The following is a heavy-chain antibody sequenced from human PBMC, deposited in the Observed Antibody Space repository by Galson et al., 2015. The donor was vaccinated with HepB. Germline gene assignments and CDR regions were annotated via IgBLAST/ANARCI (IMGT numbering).Heavy chain of an antibody. CDR1: GGSFSDYY. D-gene: IGHD3-10*01. CDR2: INHSGTA. Sequence: ETLSLTCAVYGGSFSDYYWSWIRQSPGKGLEGIGEINHSGTANYNPSLKSRVSLLVDTSKNQFALKVGSVTAADTAVYYCARVVRGVMRFPNYYYYGMDVWGQGTSVPVSS. V-gene: IGHV4-34*01. J-gene: IGHJ6*02. CDR3: ARVVRGVMRFPNYYYYGMDV.